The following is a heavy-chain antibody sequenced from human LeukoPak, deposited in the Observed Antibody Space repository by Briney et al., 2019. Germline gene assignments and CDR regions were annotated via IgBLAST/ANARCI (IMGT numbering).Heavy chain of an antibody. CDR2: IYTSGST. CDR1: GGSISSYY. V-gene: IGHV4-4*07. Sequence: SETLSLTCTVSGGSISSYYWSWIRQPAGKGLEWIGRIYTSGSTNYNPSLKSRVTMSVDTSKNQFSLKLSSVTAADTAVYYCAISGYSYGTLSYFDYWGQGTLVTVSS. J-gene: IGHJ4*02. D-gene: IGHD5-18*01. CDR3: AISGYSYGTLSYFDY.